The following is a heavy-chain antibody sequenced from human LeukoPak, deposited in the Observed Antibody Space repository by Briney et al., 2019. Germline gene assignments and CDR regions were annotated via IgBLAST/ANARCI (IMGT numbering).Heavy chain of an antibody. V-gene: IGHV3-7*03. Sequence: GGSLRLSCAASGFIFSGYWMTWVRQAPGKGLEWVANIKQDGSETSYVTSVRGRFTISRDNAKNSLYLQMNNLRVEDTAVYFCAREEVKSFDNWGQGTPVTVSS. CDR1: GFIFSGYW. CDR2: IKQDGSET. CDR3: AREEVKSFDN. J-gene: IGHJ4*02.